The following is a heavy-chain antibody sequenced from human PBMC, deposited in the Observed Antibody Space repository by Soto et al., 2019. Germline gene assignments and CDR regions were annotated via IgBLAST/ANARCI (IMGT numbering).Heavy chain of an antibody. CDR3: ARSTSSSSYGLDV. CDR2: IYNSVNT. Sequence: QVQLQESGPGLVKPSETLSLTCSVSGGSISSYYWTWIRQPPGKGLEWIGNIYNSVNTNYNPSLXXRXXISLDTSKNQSSLKLTSVTAADTAVYYCARSTSSSSYGLDVWGQGTTVTVSS. J-gene: IGHJ6*02. V-gene: IGHV4-59*01. CDR1: GGSISSYY. D-gene: IGHD1-26*01.